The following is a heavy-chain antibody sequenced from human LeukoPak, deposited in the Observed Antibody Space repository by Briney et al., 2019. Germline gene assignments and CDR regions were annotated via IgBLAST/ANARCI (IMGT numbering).Heavy chain of an antibody. D-gene: IGHD3-10*01. CDR3: ARDYGSRYNWFDP. CDR2: INYSGST. Sequence: PSETLSLTCTVSGGSSSSYYWSWIRQPPGKGLEWLGYINYSGSTNYNPSLKSRVTISVDTSKNQFSLKLSSVNAADTAVYYCARDYGSRYNWFDPWGQGTLVTVSS. V-gene: IGHV4-59*01. J-gene: IGHJ5*02. CDR1: GGSSSSYY.